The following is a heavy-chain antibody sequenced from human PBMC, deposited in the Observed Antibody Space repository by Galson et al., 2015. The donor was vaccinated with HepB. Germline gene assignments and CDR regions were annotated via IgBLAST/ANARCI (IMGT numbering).Heavy chain of an antibody. CDR2: ISYDGSDE. CDR3: AKNKVAGSSSWFNY. J-gene: IGHJ4*02. Sequence: SLRLSCAASGFTFNNYGMHWVRQAPGEGLEWVALISYDGSDEYYADSVKGRFTISRDNSQNTLYLQMNSLRAEDTAVYYCAKNKVAGSSSWFNYWGQGTLVIVSS. CDR1: GFTFNNYG. D-gene: IGHD6-13*01. V-gene: IGHV3-30*18.